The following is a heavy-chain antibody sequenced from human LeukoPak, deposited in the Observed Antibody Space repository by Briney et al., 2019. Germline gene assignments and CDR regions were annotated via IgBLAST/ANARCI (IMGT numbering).Heavy chain of an antibody. J-gene: IGHJ4*02. CDR3: ARDRYDRRGLHY. CDR2: MTSDGRDI. CDR1: GFTFNTYA. Sequence: GGSLRLSCAASGFTFNTYAMHWVRQAPGKGLEWVAVMTSDGRDIYYTDSVEGRFSISRDNSKSTLYLQMNSLRVEDTAVYYCARDRYDRRGLHYWGQGTLVTVSS. D-gene: IGHD3-22*01. V-gene: IGHV3-33*01.